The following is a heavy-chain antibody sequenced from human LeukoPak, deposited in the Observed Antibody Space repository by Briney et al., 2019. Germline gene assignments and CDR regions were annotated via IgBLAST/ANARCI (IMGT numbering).Heavy chain of an antibody. CDR1: GFTFSSYS. Sequence: PGGSLRLSCAASGFTFSSYSMNWVRQAPGKGLEWVSSISSSSSYIYYEDSVKGRFTISRDNAKNSLYLQMNSLRAEDTAVYYCARLPRDWGQGTLVTVSS. V-gene: IGHV3-21*01. CDR3: ARLPRD. CDR2: ISSSSSYI. J-gene: IGHJ4*02.